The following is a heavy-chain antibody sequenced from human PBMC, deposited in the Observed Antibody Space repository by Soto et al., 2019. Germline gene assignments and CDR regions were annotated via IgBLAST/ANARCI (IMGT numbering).Heavy chain of an antibody. V-gene: IGHV1-2*02. Sequence: GTSVKVSCKDSGYIFTGYHIHWVRQAPGRGLEWMGWINPNSGDTEYAQNLQGRVTMTRDTSFNLVYMEMSGLMSDDTAVYYCARDARGTRGFDEMDIWGQGTTVTVSS. CDR2: INPNSGDT. CDR1: GYIFTGYH. D-gene: IGHD3-9*01. J-gene: IGHJ6*02. CDR3: ARDARGTRGFDEMDI.